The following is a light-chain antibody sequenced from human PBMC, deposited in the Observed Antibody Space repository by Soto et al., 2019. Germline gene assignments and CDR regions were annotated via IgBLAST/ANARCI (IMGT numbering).Light chain of an antibody. Sequence: QSVLTQSPSASASLGASVTLTCTLSSGHSSYAIAWHQQQPEKGPRYLMKLNSDGSHSTGDVIPDRFSGSSSGAERYLTISLLQYDEEAYYYCQTWGTGIQVFGTGTKLTVL. V-gene: IGLV4-69*01. J-gene: IGLJ1*01. CDR3: QTWGTGIQV. CDR1: SGHSSYA. CDR2: LNSDGSH.